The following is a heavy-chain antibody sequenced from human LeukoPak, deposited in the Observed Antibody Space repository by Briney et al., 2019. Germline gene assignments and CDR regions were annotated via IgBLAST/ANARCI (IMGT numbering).Heavy chain of an antibody. CDR1: GFTVSSNY. V-gene: IGHV3-53*01. Sequence: GGSLRLSCAASGFTVSSNYMSWVRQAPGKGLEWVSVIYSGGSTYYADSVKGRFTISRDNSKNTLYLQMNSLRAEDTAVYYCARGGPRVPNAFDIWGQGQWSPSLQ. CDR2: IYSGGST. CDR3: ARGGPRVPNAFDI. D-gene: IGHD1-26*01. J-gene: IGHJ3*02.